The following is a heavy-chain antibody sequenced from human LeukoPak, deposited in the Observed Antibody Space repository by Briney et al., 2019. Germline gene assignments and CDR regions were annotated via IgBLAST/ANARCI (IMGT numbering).Heavy chain of an antibody. Sequence: ASVKVSCKASGYTFSTYYMHWVRQAPGLGLECMGVINPSDGSTNYAQKFQGRVTMTRDMSTSTVYMELSSLRSEDTAIYYCARRLPVANDAFDIWGQGTMVTVSS. D-gene: IGHD2-15*01. CDR3: ARRLPVANDAFDI. J-gene: IGHJ3*02. CDR2: INPSDGST. V-gene: IGHV1-46*01. CDR1: GYTFSTYY.